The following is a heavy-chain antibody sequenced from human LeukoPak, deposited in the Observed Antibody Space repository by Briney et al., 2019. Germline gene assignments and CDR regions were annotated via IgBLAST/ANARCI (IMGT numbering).Heavy chain of an antibody. V-gene: IGHV3-21*01. Sequence: GGSLRLSCAASGFTFSSYTMNWVRQAPGKGLEWVSSISSSSNYIYYADSVKGRFTISRDNAKNSLYLQMNSLRAEDTAVYYCAREGFSSSWFDYWGQGTLVTVSS. CDR3: AREGFSSSWFDY. CDR1: GFTFSSYT. J-gene: IGHJ4*02. D-gene: IGHD6-13*01. CDR2: ISSSSNYI.